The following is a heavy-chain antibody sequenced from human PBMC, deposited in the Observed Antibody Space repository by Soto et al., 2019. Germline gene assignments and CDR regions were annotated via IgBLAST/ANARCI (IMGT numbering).Heavy chain of an antibody. CDR3: ARDRDYGYYSPDNWFDP. CDR2: IIPILGIA. J-gene: IGHJ5*02. CDR1: GGTFSSYT. Sequence: QVQLVQSGAEVKKPGSSVKVSCKASGGTFSSYTISWVRQAPGQGLEWMGRIIPILGIANYAQKFQSRVTSTADKSPSTAYMERSSLRSEDTAMYYCARDRDYGYYSPDNWFDPWGQGTLVTVSS. V-gene: IGHV1-69*08. D-gene: IGHD4-17*01.